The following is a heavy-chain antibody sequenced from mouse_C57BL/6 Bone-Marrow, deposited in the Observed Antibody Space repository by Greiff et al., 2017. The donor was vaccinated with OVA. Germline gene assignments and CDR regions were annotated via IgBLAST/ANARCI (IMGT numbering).Heavy chain of an antibody. V-gene: IGHV14-1*01. D-gene: IGHD1-1*01. CDR3: TTGELHGSSW. Sequence: EVKLVESGAELVRPGASVKLSYYMHWVKQRPEQGLEWIGRIDPEDGDTEYAPKFQGKATMTADTSSNTAYLQLSSLTSEDTAVYYCTTGELHGSSWWGQGTLVTVSA. CDR1: Y. CDR2: IDPEDGDT. J-gene: IGHJ3*02.